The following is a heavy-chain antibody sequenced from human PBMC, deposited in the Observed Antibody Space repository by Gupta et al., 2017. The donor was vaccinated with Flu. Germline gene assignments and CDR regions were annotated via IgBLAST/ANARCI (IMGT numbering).Heavy chain of an antibody. Sequence: EVQLVDSGGASVPPGGSLTVSCAASGFAFNFYAMQWFRQAPGKRLEFISYISNDGTTKYYTESVRGRFVVSRDNYKSTLYLQMSSLTPEDTAVYICVKRGQDTSSSFLDHWGQGTLVTVSS. CDR2: ISNDGTTK. CDR3: VKRGQDTSSSFLDH. J-gene: IGHJ4*02. D-gene: IGHD6-6*01. V-gene: IGHV3-64D*06. CDR1: GFAFNFYA.